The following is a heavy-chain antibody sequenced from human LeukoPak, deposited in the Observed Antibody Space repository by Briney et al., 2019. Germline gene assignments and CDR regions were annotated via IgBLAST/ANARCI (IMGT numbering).Heavy chain of an antibody. D-gene: IGHD7-27*01. CDR1: GFTFSSYT. J-gene: IGHJ4*02. Sequence: GGSLRLSGIASGFTFSSYTMTWVRQAPGKGLKWVSTITTGDGNTYYADSVKGRFTVSRDDSKNTLYLQMNSLRAEDTAVYYCAKDGGLWVSAHWGDSWGRGTLVTVSS. CDR3: AKDGGLWVSAHWGDS. CDR2: ITTGDGNT. V-gene: IGHV3-23*01.